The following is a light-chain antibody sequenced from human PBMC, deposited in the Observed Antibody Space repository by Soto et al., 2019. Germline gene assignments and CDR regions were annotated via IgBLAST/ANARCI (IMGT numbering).Light chain of an antibody. CDR1: SSDVGGYNY. CDR3: SSYTSSTTLV. J-gene: IGLJ2*01. Sequence: QSVLTQPASVSGSPGQSITISCTGTSSDVGGYNYVSWYQQHPGKAPKLMIYDVSNRPSGVSNRFSGSKSGNTASLTISGLQAADEADYYCSSYTSSTTLVFGGGTKLTVL. V-gene: IGLV2-14*01. CDR2: DVS.